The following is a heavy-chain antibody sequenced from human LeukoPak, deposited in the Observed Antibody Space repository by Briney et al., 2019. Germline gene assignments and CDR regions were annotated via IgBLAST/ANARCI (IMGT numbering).Heavy chain of an antibody. D-gene: IGHD6-13*01. V-gene: IGHV3-33*01. CDR2: VWYDGNNK. Sequence: GGSLRLSCAASGFTFRSYGMHWVRQAPGKGLEWVAIVWYDGNNKYYADSVKGRFTVSRDNSKDTVSLQLNSLRAEDTAVYYCARGSEAATGAFDYWGQGALVTVPS. CDR1: GFTFRSYG. CDR3: ARGSEAATGAFDY. J-gene: IGHJ4*02.